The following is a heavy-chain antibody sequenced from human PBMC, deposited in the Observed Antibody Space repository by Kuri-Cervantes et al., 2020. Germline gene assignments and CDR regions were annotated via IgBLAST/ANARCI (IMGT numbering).Heavy chain of an antibody. V-gene: IGHV4-39*07. D-gene: IGHD3-3*01. Sequence: SETLSLTCTVSRGSISSRTYYWGWIRQPPGKGLEWIGNINYSGNTYYNPSLKSRVTISVDTSKNQFSLKLSSVTAADTAVYYCATSLRFSPYYMDVWGKGTTVTVSS. CDR3: ATSLRFSPYYMDV. J-gene: IGHJ6*03. CDR2: INYSGNT. CDR1: RGSISSRTYY.